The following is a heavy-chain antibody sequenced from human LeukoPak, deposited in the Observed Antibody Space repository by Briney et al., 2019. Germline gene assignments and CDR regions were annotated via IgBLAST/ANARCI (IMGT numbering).Heavy chain of an antibody. CDR2: INHSGST. D-gene: IGHD6-6*01. J-gene: IGHJ4*02. CDR1: GGSFSGYY. CDR3: ARGAPNGHSSSSAYFDY. Sequence: SSETLSLTCAVYGGSFSGYYWSWIRQPPGKGLEWIGEINHSGSTNYNPSLKSRVTISVDTSKNQFSLKLSSVTAADTAVYYCARGAPNGHSSSSAYFDYWGQGTLVTVSS. V-gene: IGHV4-34*01.